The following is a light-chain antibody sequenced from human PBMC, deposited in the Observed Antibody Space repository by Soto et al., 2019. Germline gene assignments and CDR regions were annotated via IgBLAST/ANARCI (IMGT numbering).Light chain of an antibody. CDR2: DDS. V-gene: IGLV3-21*02. CDR1: NIGSKS. CDR3: AAWDDSLNGPV. Sequence: SYELTQPPSVSVAPGQTARITCGGNNIGSKSVHWYQQKPGQAPVLVVYDDSDRPSGIPERFSGSKSGTSASLAISGLQSEDEGDYFCAAWDDSLNGPVFGGGTQLTVL. J-gene: IGLJ3*02.